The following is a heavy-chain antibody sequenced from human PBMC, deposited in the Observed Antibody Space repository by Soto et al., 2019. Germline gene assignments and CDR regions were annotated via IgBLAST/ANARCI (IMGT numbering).Heavy chain of an antibody. CDR1: GFTFSSYA. Sequence: QVQLVESGGGVVQPGRSLRLSCAASGFTFSSYAMHWVRQAPGKGLEWVAVISYDGSNKYYAVSVKGRFTISRDNSKNALYLQMNSLRAEDTAVYYCARDGDRSYWGQGTLVTVSS. J-gene: IGHJ4*02. CDR2: ISYDGSNK. V-gene: IGHV3-30-3*01. CDR3: ARDGDRSY.